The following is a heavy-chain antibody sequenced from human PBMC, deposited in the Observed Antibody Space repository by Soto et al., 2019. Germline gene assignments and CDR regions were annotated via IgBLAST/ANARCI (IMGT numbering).Heavy chain of an antibody. D-gene: IGHD5-18*01. V-gene: IGHV4-59*01. CDR3: ARGSYGPNWFDP. CDR2: IYYSGST. CDR1: GGSISSYY. Sequence: SETLSLTCTVSGGSISSYYWSGIRQPPGKGLEWIGYIYYSGSTNYNPSLKSRVTISVDTSKNQFSLKLSSVTAADTAVYYCARGSYGPNWFDPWGQGTLVTVSS. J-gene: IGHJ5*02.